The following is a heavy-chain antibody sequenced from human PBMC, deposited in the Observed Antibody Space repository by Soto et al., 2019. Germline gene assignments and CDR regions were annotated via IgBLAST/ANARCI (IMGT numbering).Heavy chain of an antibody. CDR3: ARERIGTMRVVVTSGFDL. Sequence: QVQLVQSGAEGKKPGSSVKVSCKASGGTFSSYAISWVRQAPGQGLEWMGGIIPIFGTVNYSQKFQGRVTITADESTSTAYMELSSLRSEVTAVYYCARERIGTMRVVVTSGFDLWGRGTLVTVAS. CDR2: IIPIFGTV. J-gene: IGHJ2*01. CDR1: GGTFSSYA. D-gene: IGHD3-22*01. V-gene: IGHV1-69*12.